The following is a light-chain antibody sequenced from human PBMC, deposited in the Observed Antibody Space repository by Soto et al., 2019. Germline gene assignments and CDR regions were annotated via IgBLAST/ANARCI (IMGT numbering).Light chain of an antibody. Sequence: EIVITQSPTTLSVSPGEGATLSCRASQSVNGNLAWYQQKPDQPPRLLIYGASTRASGIPARFSGSGSGTEFTLTISRLQSEDFAVYYCQHYNNWSTFGQGTRLEIK. CDR2: GAS. CDR1: QSVNGN. CDR3: QHYNNWST. V-gene: IGKV3-15*01. J-gene: IGKJ5*01.